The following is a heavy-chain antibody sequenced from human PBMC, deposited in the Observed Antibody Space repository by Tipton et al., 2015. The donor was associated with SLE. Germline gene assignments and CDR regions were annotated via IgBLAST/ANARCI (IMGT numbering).Heavy chain of an antibody. Sequence: SLRLSCAASGFTFADFAMSWVRQAPGKGLEWVSGVNWNGGSTGYTDSVKGRFTISRDNAKNALYLHMNSLRAEDTAVYYCANTVPGPDAFDIWGQGTMVTVSS. CDR2: VNWNGGST. D-gene: IGHD6-19*01. CDR3: ANTVPGPDAFDI. V-gene: IGHV3-20*04. J-gene: IGHJ3*02. CDR1: GFTFADFA.